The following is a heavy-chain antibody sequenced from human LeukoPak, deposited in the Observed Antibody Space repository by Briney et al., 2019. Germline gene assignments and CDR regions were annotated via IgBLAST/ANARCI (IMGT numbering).Heavy chain of an antibody. CDR3: AGPAGTTYYYYYGMDV. Sequence: GGSLRLSCAASGFTFSDYYMSWIRQAPGKGLEWVSYISSSGSTIYYADSVKGRFTISRDNAKNSLYLQMNSLRAEDTAVYYCAGPAGTTYYYYYGMDVWGQGTTVTVSS. CDR1: GFTFSDYY. J-gene: IGHJ6*02. CDR2: ISSSGSTI. D-gene: IGHD6-13*01. V-gene: IGHV3-11*04.